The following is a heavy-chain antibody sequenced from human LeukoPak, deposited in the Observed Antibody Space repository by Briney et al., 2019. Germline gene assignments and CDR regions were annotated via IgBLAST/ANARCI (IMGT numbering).Heavy chain of an antibody. V-gene: IGHV4-59*01. CDR2: IYYSGST. CDR1: GGSLSSYY. J-gene: IGHJ3*02. Sequence: SETLSLTCTVSGGSLSSYYWSWIRQPPGKGLEWIGYIYYSGSTNYNPSLKSRVTISVDTSKNQFSLKLSSVTAADPAVYYCARGAIFGVVTNAFDIWGQGTMVTVSS. D-gene: IGHD3-3*01. CDR3: ARGAIFGVVTNAFDI.